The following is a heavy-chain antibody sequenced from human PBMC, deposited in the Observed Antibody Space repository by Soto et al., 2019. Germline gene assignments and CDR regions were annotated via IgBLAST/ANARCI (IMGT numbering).Heavy chain of an antibody. CDR2: IIPMFGTA. CDR1: GGTFSTYA. D-gene: IGHD5-18*01. CDR3: ASGIQLWLRRINNGYSG. Sequence: QVQLVQSGAEVKKPESSVKVSCKAPGGTFSTYAISWVRQAPGQGLEWMGGIIPMFGTANYAQSFQDRVTITADQSTNTVYRVLSSLRSEDTAVYFCASGIQLWLRRINNGYSGWGQGTLVTVSS. V-gene: IGHV1-69*12. J-gene: IGHJ4*02.